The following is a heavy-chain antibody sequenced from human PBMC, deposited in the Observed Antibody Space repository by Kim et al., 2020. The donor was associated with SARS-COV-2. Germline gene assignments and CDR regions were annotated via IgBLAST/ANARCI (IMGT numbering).Heavy chain of an antibody. CDR1: GFTFSSYA. V-gene: IGHV3-23*01. CDR2: ISGSGGST. D-gene: IGHD3-22*01. Sequence: GGSLRLSCAASGFTFSSYAMSWVRQAPGKGLEWVSAISGSGGSTYYADSVKGRFTISRDNSKNTLYLQMNSLRAEDTAVYYCASDLNYYDSGLVDYWGQGTLVTVSS. J-gene: IGHJ4*02. CDR3: ASDLNYYDSGLVDY.